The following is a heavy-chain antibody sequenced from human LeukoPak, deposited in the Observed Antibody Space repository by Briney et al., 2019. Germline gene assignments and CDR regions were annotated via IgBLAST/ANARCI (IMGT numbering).Heavy chain of an antibody. CDR1: GYTFTTYY. CDR2: LNPSSGST. D-gene: IGHD3-22*01. J-gene: IGHJ4*02. Sequence: ASVKVSCKASGYTFTTYYMHWVRQAPGQGLEWMGILNPSSGSTSYAQRFQGRVTMTRDTSTSTFYMELRSLKSEDTAVYYCARDGEYYDSSGSYFDYWGQGTAVTVSS. CDR3: ARDGEYYDSSGSYFDY. V-gene: IGHV1-46*01.